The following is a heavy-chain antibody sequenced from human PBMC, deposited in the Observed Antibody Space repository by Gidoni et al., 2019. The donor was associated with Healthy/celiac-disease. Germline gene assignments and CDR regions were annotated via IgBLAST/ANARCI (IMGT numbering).Heavy chain of an antibody. V-gene: IGHV3-21*01. CDR2: ISSSSSYI. CDR3: ARERHPRLAKMQWLVLPLDY. Sequence: EVQLVESGGGLVKPGGSLRLSCAASGFTFSSYSMNWVRQAPGKGLEWVSSISSSSSYIYYADSVKGRFTISRDNAKNSLYLQMNSLRAEDTAVYYCARERHPRLAKMQWLVLPLDYWGQGTLVTVSS. D-gene: IGHD6-19*01. J-gene: IGHJ4*02. CDR1: GFTFSSYS.